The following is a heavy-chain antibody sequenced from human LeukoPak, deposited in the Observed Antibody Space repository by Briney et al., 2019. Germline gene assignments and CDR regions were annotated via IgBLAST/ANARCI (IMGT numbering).Heavy chain of an antibody. D-gene: IGHD2-15*01. CDR3: AKGRPWRLVVPTTKKKNWFDP. Sequence: PSETLSLTCGISGGSFSGYYWTWIRQPPGKGLEWIGEINHSGSTNYNPSLESRVTISVDTSKNQFSLKLISVTAADTAVYYCAKGRPWRLVVPTTKKKNWFDPWGQGTLVTVSS. CDR1: GGSFSGYY. CDR2: INHSGST. J-gene: IGHJ5*02. V-gene: IGHV4-34*01.